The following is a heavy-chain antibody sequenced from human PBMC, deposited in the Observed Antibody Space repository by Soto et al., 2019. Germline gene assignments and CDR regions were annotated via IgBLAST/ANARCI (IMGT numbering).Heavy chain of an antibody. Sequence: SETLSLTCAVSGGSISSSSYYWAWVRQPPGKGLEWIGSVYYSGTTNYNSSLESRVTISLDKSKNLFSLQLNSVTAADTAVYYCARGTSLGTFDYWGQGTLVTVSS. V-gene: IGHV4-39*07. CDR2: VYYSGTT. CDR3: ARGTSLGTFDY. D-gene: IGHD1-26*01. CDR1: GGSISSSSYY. J-gene: IGHJ4*02.